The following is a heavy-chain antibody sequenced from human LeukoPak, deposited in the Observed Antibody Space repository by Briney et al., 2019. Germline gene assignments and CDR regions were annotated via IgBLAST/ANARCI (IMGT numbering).Heavy chain of an antibody. Sequence: GGSLRLSCAASGFTFSGYDMSWVRQAPGKGLEWVSYTSSSSSTIYYADSVKSRFTISRDNAKNSLYLQMNSLRAEDTAVYYCAREVSGWRGGAFDMWGQGTMVTVSS. J-gene: IGHJ3*02. CDR1: GFTFSGYD. V-gene: IGHV3-48*04. CDR2: TSSSSSTI. CDR3: AREVSGWRGGAFDM. D-gene: IGHD6-19*01.